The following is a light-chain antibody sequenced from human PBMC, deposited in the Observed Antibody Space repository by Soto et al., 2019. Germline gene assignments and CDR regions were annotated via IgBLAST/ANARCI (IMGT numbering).Light chain of an antibody. J-gene: IGLJ1*01. Sequence: QSVATQPDTDSGSTSQSITISCTGTSSDVGSYNLVSGYQQHAGKVPQLMIYEGSKPPSGVSNRFSCSKSGNTASLTISGLQAEVGENYYCCSYARGSTYVFGTGTKV. V-gene: IGLV2-23*01. CDR3: CSYARGSTYV. CDR2: EGS. CDR1: SSDVGSYNL.